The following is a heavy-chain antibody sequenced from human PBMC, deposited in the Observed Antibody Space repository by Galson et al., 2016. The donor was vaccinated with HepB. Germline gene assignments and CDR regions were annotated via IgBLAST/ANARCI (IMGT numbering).Heavy chain of an antibody. CDR3: ARQGYGRNWYDFDYYYGLDA. D-gene: IGHD6-13*01. CDR1: GFTFSGSA. CDR2: IRNKRNDYAT. V-gene: IGHV3-73*01. Sequence: SLRLSCAASGFTFSGSAIHWVRQAPGKGLEWDARIRNKRNDYATAHGESVRGRFTISRDDSKNTAYLQLTRLKAEDTAVYYCARQGYGRNWYDFDYYYGLDAWGPGTAVTVSS. J-gene: IGHJ6*02.